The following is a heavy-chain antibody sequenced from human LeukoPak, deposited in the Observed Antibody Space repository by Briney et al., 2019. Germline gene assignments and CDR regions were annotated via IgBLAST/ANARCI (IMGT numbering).Heavy chain of an antibody. CDR2: IYPGGSDT. Sequence: GESLKIFCKGSGYSFTNYWIGWVRQMPGKGLEWMGIIYPGGSDTRYSPSFQGQVTISADKSISTAYLQWSSLKASDTAMYYCANTGVAAGVDYWGQGTLVTVSS. J-gene: IGHJ4*02. V-gene: IGHV5-51*01. CDR1: GYSFTNYW. CDR3: ANTGVAAGVDY. D-gene: IGHD6-13*01.